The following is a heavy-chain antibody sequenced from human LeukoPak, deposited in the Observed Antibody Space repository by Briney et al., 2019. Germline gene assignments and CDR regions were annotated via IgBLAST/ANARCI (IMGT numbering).Heavy chain of an antibody. CDR3: ARDFEYSSSWYKRSVFDY. CDR2: ISAYNGNT. D-gene: IGHD6-13*01. V-gene: IGHV1-18*01. Sequence: ASVKASCKASGYTFTSHGISWVRQAPGQGLEWMGWISAYNGNTNYARKLQGRVTMTTDTSTSTAYMELRSLRSDDTAVYYRARDFEYSSSWYKRSVFDYWGQGTLVTVSS. J-gene: IGHJ4*02. CDR1: GYTFTSHG.